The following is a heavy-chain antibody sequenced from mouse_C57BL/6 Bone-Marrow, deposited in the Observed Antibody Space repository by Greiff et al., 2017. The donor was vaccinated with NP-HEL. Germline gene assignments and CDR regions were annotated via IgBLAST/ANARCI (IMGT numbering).Heavy chain of an antibody. CDR3: ARSGIYYDYDGVSDY. J-gene: IGHJ2*01. Sequence: EVQLQESGPELVKPGASVKISCKASGYAFSSSWMNWVKQRPGKGLEWIGVINPYNGGTSYNQKFKGKATLTVDKSSSTAYMELNSLTSEDSAVYYCARSGIYYDYDGVSDYWGQGTTLTVSS. V-gene: IGHV1-19*01. CDR1: GYAFSSSW. CDR2: INPYNGGT. D-gene: IGHD2-4*01.